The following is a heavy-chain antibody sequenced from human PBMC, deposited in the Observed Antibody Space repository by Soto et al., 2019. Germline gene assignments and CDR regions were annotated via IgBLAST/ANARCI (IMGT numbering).Heavy chain of an antibody. CDR2: IKQDGSEK. CDR3: ARDLPIVVVPAATPGSAFDY. J-gene: IGHJ4*02. V-gene: IGHV3-7*01. Sequence: GWSLRLSCAASGFTFSSYWMSWVRQAPGKGLEWVANIKQDGSEKYYVDSVKGRFTISRDNAKNSLYLQMNSLRAEDTAVYYCARDLPIVVVPAATPGSAFDYWGQGTLVTVSS. D-gene: IGHD2-2*01. CDR1: GFTFSSYW.